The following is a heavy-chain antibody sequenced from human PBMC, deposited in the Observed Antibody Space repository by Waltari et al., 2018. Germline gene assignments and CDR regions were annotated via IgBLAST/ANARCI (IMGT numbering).Heavy chain of an antibody. J-gene: IGHJ4*02. V-gene: IGHV3-73*01. CDR3: IRPFEMGID. CDR1: ALRTRIYA. CDR2: IRSRVKGDAT. D-gene: IGHD7-27*01. Sequence: VQLVDSGGPLVQPGGFLQLSRPAPALRTRIYAIHWVRQAPGKGPERVGRIRSRVKGDATAYGESVQGRFTIARDDSKNTVYLEMNSLKTDDTAVYYCIRPFEMGIDWGQGTLVTVSS.